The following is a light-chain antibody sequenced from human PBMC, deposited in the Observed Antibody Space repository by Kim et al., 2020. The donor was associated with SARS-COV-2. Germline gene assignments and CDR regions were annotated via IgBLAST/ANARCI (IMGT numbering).Light chain of an antibody. V-gene: IGKV3-15*01. CDR1: QSVSSN. J-gene: IGKJ2*01. CDR2: GAY. Sequence: EIVMTQSPATLSVSPGERATLSCRASQSVSSNLAWYQQKPGQAPRLLIYGAYTRATGISARFSGSGSGTEFTLTISSLQSEDFAVYYCQQYNYWPPYTFGQGTKLEI. CDR3: QQYNYWPPYT.